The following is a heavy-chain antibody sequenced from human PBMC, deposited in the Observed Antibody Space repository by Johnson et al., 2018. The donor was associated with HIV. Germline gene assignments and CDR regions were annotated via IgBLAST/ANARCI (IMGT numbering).Heavy chain of an antibody. CDR2: LGTAGDT. J-gene: IGHJ3*02. Sequence: MLLVESGGGLVQPGRSLRLSCAASGFTFSNYDMYWVRQPTGKGLEWVSGLGTAGDTYYADSVKGRFTISRDHSKNTLYLQMNSLRPDDTAVYYCAKLWGRDPDNFWSGPTFDIWGQGTMVTVSS. CDR3: AKLWGRDPDNFWSGPTFDI. D-gene: IGHD3-3*01. CDR1: GFTFSNYD. V-gene: IGHV3-13*01.